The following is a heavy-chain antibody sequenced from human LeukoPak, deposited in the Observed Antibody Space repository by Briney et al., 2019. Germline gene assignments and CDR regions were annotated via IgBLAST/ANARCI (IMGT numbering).Heavy chain of an antibody. CDR2: INPNSGGT. CDR1: GYTFTGYY. D-gene: IGHD6-19*01. CDR3: ARDHSSGWYGDY. Sequence: ASVTVSCKASGYTFTGYYMHWVRQAPGPGLEWMGWINPNSGGTNYAQKFQGRVTMTRDTSISTAYMELSRLRSDDTAVYYCARDHSSGWYGDYWGQGTLVTVSS. J-gene: IGHJ4*02. V-gene: IGHV1-2*02.